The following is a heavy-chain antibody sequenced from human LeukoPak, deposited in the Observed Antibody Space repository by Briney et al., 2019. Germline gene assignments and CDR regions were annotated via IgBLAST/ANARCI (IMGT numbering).Heavy chain of an antibody. V-gene: IGHV3-23*03. Sequence: GGSLRLSCAASGFTFSSSAMSWVRQAPGKGLEWVSLIYSGGSTYYADSVKGRFTISRDNSKNTLYLQMNSLRAEDTAVYYCAKDRPYITSWYGAGDYWGQGTLVTVSS. CDR2: IYSGGST. CDR3: AKDRPYITSWYGAGDY. D-gene: IGHD6-13*01. CDR1: GFTFSSSA. J-gene: IGHJ4*02.